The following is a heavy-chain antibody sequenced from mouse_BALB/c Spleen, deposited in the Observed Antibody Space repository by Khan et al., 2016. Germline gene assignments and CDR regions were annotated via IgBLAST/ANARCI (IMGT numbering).Heavy chain of an antibody. J-gene: IGHJ1*01. Sequence: EVQLQESGPGLVKPSQSLSLTCTVTGYSITSDYAWNWIRQFPGNKLEWMAYIKYSGSTTYNPSLNSRISITRDTSKNQFFLQLKSVTTEDTATYSCARAPTATRYFDGWGAGTTVTVSS. D-gene: IGHD1-2*01. CDR1: GYSITSDYA. CDR3: ARAPTATRYFDG. V-gene: IGHV3-2*02. CDR2: IKYSGST.